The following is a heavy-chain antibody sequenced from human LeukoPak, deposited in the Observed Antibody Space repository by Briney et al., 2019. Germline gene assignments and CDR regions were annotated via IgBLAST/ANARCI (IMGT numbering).Heavy chain of an antibody. CDR1: GFVFSIYT. V-gene: IGHV3-64D*06. Sequence: GGSLRLSCSASGFVFSIYTMYWVRQAPGKGPEYVSTISGSGNGFSIYYADSVRGRFTISRDDSKSILYLQMNGLRSEDTAVYYCVKDFGRVRGTPDSWGQGTLVTVSS. J-gene: IGHJ4*02. D-gene: IGHD3-16*01. CDR3: VKDFGRVRGTPDS. CDR2: ISGSGNGFSI.